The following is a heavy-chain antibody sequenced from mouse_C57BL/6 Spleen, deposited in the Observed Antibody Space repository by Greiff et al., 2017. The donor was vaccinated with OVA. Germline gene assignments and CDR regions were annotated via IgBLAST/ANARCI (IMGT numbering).Heavy chain of an antibody. CDR2: INPSSGYT. D-gene: IGHD1-1*02. CDR1: GYTFTSYT. J-gene: IGHJ2*01. CDR3: ASWRNTMPYYFDY. V-gene: IGHV1-4*01. Sequence: QVQLQQSGAELARPGASVKMSCKASGYTFTSYTMHWVTQRPGQGLEWIGYINPSSGYTKYNQKFKDKATLTADKSSSTAYMQLSSLTSEDSAVYYCASWRNTMPYYFDYWGQGTTLTVSS.